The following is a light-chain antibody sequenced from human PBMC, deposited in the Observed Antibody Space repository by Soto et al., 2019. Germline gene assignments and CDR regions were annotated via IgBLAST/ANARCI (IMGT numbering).Light chain of an antibody. CDR1: QSVSSN. CDR2: GAS. CDR3: QQYGTSPLT. J-gene: IGKJ4*01. V-gene: IGKV3-15*01. Sequence: EIVMTQSPATLSVSPGERATLSCRASQSVSSNLAWYQQKPAQAPRLLIYGASTRATDIPTRFSGSGSGTEFTLTISSLQSEDFAVYYCQQYGTSPLTFGGGTKVEIK.